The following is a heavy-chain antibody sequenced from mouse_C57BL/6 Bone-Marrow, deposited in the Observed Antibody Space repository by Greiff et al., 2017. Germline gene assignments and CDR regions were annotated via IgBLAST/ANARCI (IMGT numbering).Heavy chain of an antibody. CDR2: IDPNSGGT. CDR1: GYTFTSYW. CDR3: ARCPIYYYGSSYDLGC. J-gene: IGHJ2*01. Sequence: QVQLQQPGAELVKPGASVKLSCKASGYTFTSYWMHWVKQRPGRGLEWLGRIDPNSGGTKYNEKFKSKAPLTVDKPSSTAYMQLSSLTSEDSAVYYCARCPIYYYGSSYDLGCWGQGTTLTVSS. V-gene: IGHV1-72*01. D-gene: IGHD1-1*01.